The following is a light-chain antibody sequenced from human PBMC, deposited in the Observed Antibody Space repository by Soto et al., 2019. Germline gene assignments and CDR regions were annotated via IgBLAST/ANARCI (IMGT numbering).Light chain of an antibody. CDR2: AAS. Sequence: DIQMTQSPSSLSASVGDRVTITCRASQGISIYLAWYQQKPGTVPKLLIYAASTLQSGVPSRFSGSGSGTDFTLAISSLQPEDVATYYCQRYGSAPYTFGQGTKLEIK. V-gene: IGKV1-27*01. J-gene: IGKJ2*01. CDR3: QRYGSAPYT. CDR1: QGISIY.